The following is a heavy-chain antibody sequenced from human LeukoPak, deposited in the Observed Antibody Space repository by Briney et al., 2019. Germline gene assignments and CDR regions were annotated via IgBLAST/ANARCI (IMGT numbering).Heavy chain of an antibody. J-gene: IGHJ6*02. CDR2: INPNSGGT. CDR3: ARDRPLTGIVGATNYYYGMDV. V-gene: IGHV1-2*02. Sequence: ASVEVSCKASGYTFTGYYMHWVRQAPGQGLEWMGWINPNSGGTNYAQKFQGRVTMTRDTSISTAYMELSRLRSDDTAVYYCARDRPLTGIVGATNYYYGMDVWGQGTTVTVSS. CDR1: GYTFTGYY. D-gene: IGHD1-26*01.